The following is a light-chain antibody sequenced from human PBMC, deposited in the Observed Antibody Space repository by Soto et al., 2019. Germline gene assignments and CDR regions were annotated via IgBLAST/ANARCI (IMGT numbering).Light chain of an antibody. CDR3: QHYGTTPWT. CDR1: QSVSSNY. Sequence: ETVLTQSPGTLSLSPGERATLSCRASQSVSSNYLAWYQHIPGQAPRLLIYGASTRATGIPDRFSGSGSGTDFTLTISRLEPEDFAVYYCQHYGTTPWTFGPGTKVGIK. V-gene: IGKV3-20*01. J-gene: IGKJ1*01. CDR2: GAS.